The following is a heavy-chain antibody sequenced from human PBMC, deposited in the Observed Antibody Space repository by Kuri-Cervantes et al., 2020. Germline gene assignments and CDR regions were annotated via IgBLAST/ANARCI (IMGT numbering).Heavy chain of an antibody. CDR2: INAGNGNT. CDR1: GYTFTSYA. D-gene: IGHD6-13*01. CDR3: ARWATIAAAGTHYFDY. V-gene: IGHV1-3*01. J-gene: IGHJ4*02. Sequence: ASVKVSCKASGYTFTSYAMHWARQAPGQRLEWMGWINAGNGNTKYSQKFQGRVTITRDTSASTAYMELSSLRSEDTAVYYCARWATIAAAGTHYFDYWGQGTLVTVSS.